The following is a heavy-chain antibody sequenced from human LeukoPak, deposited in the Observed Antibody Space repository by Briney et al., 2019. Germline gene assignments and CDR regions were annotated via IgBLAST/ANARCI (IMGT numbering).Heavy chain of an antibody. J-gene: IGHJ4*02. CDR2: ISDIGSI. D-gene: IGHD2-8*02. V-gene: IGHV4-59*08. CDR1: GGSISSYY. Sequence: SETLSLTCTVSGGSISSYYWSWIRQPPGKGLEWIAYISDIGSINYNPSLKSRVTISLDTSKNQCSLKLSSVTAAGTAVYYCAGHHPRNTVDFWGQGTLVTVSS. CDR3: AGHHPRNTVDF.